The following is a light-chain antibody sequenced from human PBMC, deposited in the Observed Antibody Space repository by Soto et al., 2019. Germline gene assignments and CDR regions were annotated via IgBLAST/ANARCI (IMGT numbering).Light chain of an antibody. CDR3: QQYNRYSRT. CDR1: QSISSW. V-gene: IGKV1-5*01. CDR2: DAS. J-gene: IGKJ1*01. Sequence: DIQMSKAPSTLSASVGERVTITCRASQSISSWLAWYQQKPGKAPKLLIYDASSLESGVPSRFSGSGSGTKFTLTISSLQLDYFETDYSQQYNRYSRTFGQVTXV.